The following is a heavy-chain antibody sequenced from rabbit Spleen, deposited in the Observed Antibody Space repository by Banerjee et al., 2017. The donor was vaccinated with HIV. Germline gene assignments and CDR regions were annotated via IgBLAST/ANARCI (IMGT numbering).Heavy chain of an antibody. J-gene: IGHJ4*01. V-gene: IGHV1S40*01. CDR3: ARGSAAMTMVITGYYLNL. CDR2: IDGGSSGST. CDR1: GFSFSSGYY. Sequence: QSLEESGGDLVKPGASLTLTCKASGFSFSSGYYICWVRQAPGKGLEWIACIDGGSSGSTYYASWAKGRFTISKTSSTTVTLQMTSLTAADTATYFCARGSAAMTMVITGYYLNLWGPGTLVTVS. D-gene: IGHD2-1*01.